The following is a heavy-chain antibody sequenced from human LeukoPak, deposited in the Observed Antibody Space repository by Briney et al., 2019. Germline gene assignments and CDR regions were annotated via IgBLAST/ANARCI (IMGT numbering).Heavy chain of an antibody. CDR1: GFTFTSDW. D-gene: IGHD6-19*01. J-gene: IGHJ5*02. CDR2: INQDGSMK. Sequence: GGSLRLSCAASGFTFTSDWMNWVRQAPGKGLEWVASINQDGSMKYYVDSVKGRFTISRDNSKNTLYLQMGSLRAEDMAVYYCARAGYSSGWLNWFDPWGQGTLVTVSS. V-gene: IGHV3-7*01. CDR3: ARAGYSSGWLNWFDP.